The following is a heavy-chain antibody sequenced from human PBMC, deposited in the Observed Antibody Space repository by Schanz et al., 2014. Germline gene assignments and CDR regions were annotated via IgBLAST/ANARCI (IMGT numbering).Heavy chain of an antibody. V-gene: IGHV3-7*03. D-gene: IGHD5-12*01. J-gene: IGHJ4*02. CDR3: ARDPNSVNEIDY. CDR1: GFTFSAYW. Sequence: VQLVESGGGVVQPGRSLRLSCAASGFTFSAYWMAWVRQAPGKGLEWVAAINQAASVQYYVDSVKGRFTISRDDAKNSHYLQMNSLRVEDTAVYYCARDPNSVNEIDYWGQGTLVTVSS. CDR2: INQAASVQ.